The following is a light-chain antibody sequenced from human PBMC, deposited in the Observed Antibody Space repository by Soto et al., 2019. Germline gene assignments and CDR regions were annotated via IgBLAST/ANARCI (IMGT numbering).Light chain of an antibody. V-gene: IGLV2-14*01. Sequence: QSVLTQPASVSGSPGQSITNSCTGTSSDVGGYNYVSWYQQHPGKAPKLMIYDVSNRPSGVSNRFSGSKSGNTASLTISGLQAEDEADYYCSSYTSSSILYVFGTGTKVTVL. CDR1: SSDVGGYNY. CDR3: SSYTSSSILYV. CDR2: DVS. J-gene: IGLJ1*01.